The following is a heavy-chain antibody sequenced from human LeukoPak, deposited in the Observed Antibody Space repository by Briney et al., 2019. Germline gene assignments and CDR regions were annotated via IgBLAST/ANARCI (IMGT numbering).Heavy chain of an antibody. CDR2: IYPGDSDT. J-gene: IGHJ4*02. V-gene: IGHV5-51*01. CDR1: GYSFTSYW. D-gene: IGHD2-21*02. CDR3: ARRSVLCGGDCYSDY. Sequence: GESLKISCKGSGYSFTSYWIGWVRQMPGKGLEWMGIIYPGDSDTRYSPSFQGQVTISADKSISTAYLQWSSLKASDTAMYYCARRSVLCGGDCYSDYWGQGTLVTVSS.